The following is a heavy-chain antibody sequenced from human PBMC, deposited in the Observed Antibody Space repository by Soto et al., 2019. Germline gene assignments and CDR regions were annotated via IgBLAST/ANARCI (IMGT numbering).Heavy chain of an antibody. J-gene: IGHJ4*02. CDR3: ARVNYVSDY. Sequence: PSETLSLTCTVSGVSISSGDFYWSWIRQPPGKGLEWIGYIYYSGSTYYNPSLKTRVTISLDTSNNQFSLNLSSVTAADTAVYYCARVNYVSDYWGQGTLVTVSS. V-gene: IGHV4-30-4*01. CDR2: IYYSGST. CDR1: GVSISSGDFY. D-gene: IGHD4-4*01.